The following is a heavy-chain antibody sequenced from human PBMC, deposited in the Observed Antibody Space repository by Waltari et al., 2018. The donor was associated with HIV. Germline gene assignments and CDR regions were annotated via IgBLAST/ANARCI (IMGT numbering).Heavy chain of an antibody. CDR1: GGSIASSDSF. CDR3: VRHAAEFRPDFGWILAGVFEP. CDR2: ALYTRRPDLFTGQF. J-gene: IGHJ1*01. V-gene: IGHV4-39*01. D-gene: IGHD6-19*01. Sequence: QVQLQESGPGFVKPSETLSLICNVSGGSIASSDSFWGWIRQSPALHRERVGSALYTRRPDLFTGQFFAKSSLKSRVALSVDTSKNQVSLRLTSVTAADTGLYYCVRHAAEFRPDFGWILAGVFEPWGLGTQVIVS.